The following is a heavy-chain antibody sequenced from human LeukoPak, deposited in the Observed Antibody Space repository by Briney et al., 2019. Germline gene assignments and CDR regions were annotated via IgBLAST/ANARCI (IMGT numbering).Heavy chain of an antibody. V-gene: IGHV3-30*04. CDR2: ISYDGSIK. D-gene: IGHD6-19*01. J-gene: IGHJ4*02. CDR1: GFTFSTNA. CDR3: AKVRWDNSGWYYLDN. Sequence: GGSLRLSCAASGFTFSTNAMHWVRQAPGKGLEWVSVISYDGSIKYYADSVKGRFTISRDNSKNTLYMQMNSLKLEDTAVYYCAKVRWDNSGWYYLDNWGQGTLVTVSS.